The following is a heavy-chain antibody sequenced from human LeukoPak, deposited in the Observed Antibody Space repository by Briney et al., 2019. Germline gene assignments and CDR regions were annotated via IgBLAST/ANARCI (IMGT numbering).Heavy chain of an antibody. D-gene: IGHD3-10*02. J-gene: IGHJ6*04. CDR1: GFTFSFYG. CDR3: AELGITMIGGV. V-gene: IGHV3-21*01. CDR2: ITSSGRYK. Sequence: GGSLRLSCTASGFTFSFYGLNWVRQAPGKGLEWVSSITSSGRYKYYADSVKGRFTISRDNAKNSLYLQMNSLRAEDTAVYYCAELGITMIGGVWGKGTTVTISS.